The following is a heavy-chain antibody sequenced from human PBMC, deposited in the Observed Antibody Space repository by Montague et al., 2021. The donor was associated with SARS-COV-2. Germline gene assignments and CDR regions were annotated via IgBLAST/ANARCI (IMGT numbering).Heavy chain of an antibody. CDR2: ISSSSSYI. Sequence: SLRLSCAASGFTFSSYSMNWVRQAPGKGLDWVSSISSSSSYIYYADSVKGRFTISRDNAKNSLYLQMNSLRAEDTAVYYCARSPSYYYDSSGCFDYWGQGTLVTVSS. V-gene: IGHV3-21*01. D-gene: IGHD3-22*01. CDR1: GFTFSSYS. J-gene: IGHJ4*02. CDR3: ARSPSYYYDSSGCFDY.